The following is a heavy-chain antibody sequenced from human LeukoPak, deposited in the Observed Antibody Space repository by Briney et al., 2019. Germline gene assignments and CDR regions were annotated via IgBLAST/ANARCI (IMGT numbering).Heavy chain of an antibody. Sequence: GGSLRLSCAASAFTFSSYGMHWVRQAPGKGLEWVAVISYDGSNKYYADSVKGRFTISRDNSKNTLYLQMNSLRAEDTAVYYCAKDYGDFGFSTYFDYWGQGTLVTVSS. CDR1: AFTFSSYG. CDR2: ISYDGSNK. J-gene: IGHJ4*02. V-gene: IGHV3-30*18. CDR3: AKDYGDFGFSTYFDY. D-gene: IGHD4-17*01.